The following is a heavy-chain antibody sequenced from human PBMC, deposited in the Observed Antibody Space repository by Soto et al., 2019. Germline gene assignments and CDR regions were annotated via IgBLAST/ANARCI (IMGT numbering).Heavy chain of an antibody. CDR1: GGTFSSYA. D-gene: IGHD5-12*01. CDR3: ARDSIRRSTGYSGYDFAFDY. J-gene: IGHJ4*02. V-gene: IGHV1-69*01. CDR2: IIPIFGTA. Sequence: QVQLVQSGAEVKKPGSSVKVSCKASGGTFSSYAISWVRQAPGQGLEWMGGIIPIFGTANYAQKFQGRVTITADESTSTAYMELSSLRSEDTAVYYCARDSIRRSTGYSGYDFAFDYWGQGTLVTVSS.